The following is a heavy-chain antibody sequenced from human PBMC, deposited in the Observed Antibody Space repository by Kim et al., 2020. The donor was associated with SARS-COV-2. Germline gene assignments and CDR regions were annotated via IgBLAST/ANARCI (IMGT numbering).Heavy chain of an antibody. D-gene: IGHD3-22*01. Sequence: SVKVSCKASGGTFSSYAISWVRQAPGQGLEWMGGIIPIFGTANYAQKFQGRVTITADESTSTAYMELSSLRSEDTAVYYCAREGPYYYDSSGYGIWGQGTLVTVSS. V-gene: IGHV1-69*13. CDR2: IIPIFGTA. J-gene: IGHJ4*02. CDR1: GGTFSSYA. CDR3: AREGPYYYDSSGYGI.